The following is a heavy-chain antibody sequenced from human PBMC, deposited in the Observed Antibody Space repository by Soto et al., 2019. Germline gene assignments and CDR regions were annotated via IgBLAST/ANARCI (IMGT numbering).Heavy chain of an antibody. D-gene: IGHD1-1*01. J-gene: IGHJ4*02. CDR2: IYPSVSS. CDR3: AREKVGTTFFDN. V-gene: IGHV4-38-2*02. Sequence: SETLSLTCSVSGFAISRGYYWSWVRQPPRKGLEWIGSIYPSVSSYHNPSLATRLRLSIDTSKNQFTLNLTSVTAADTALYFCAREKVGTTFFDNWGQGIQVTVSS. CDR1: GFAISRGYY.